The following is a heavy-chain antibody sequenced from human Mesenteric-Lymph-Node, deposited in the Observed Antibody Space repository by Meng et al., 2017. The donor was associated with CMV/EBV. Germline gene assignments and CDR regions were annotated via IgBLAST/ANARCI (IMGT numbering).Heavy chain of an antibody. CDR3: VRDSDATNWYTLDF. D-gene: IGHD1/OR15-1a*01. CDR2: ISPLNDNT. CDR1: GDTFNTYA. V-gene: IGHV1-18*04. Sequence: ASVKVSCKASGDTFNTYAINWVRQAPGQGLEWIGWISPLNDNTNYALEFHGRVTITTDTSAATVYMELRDLKFDDTAVFFCVRDSDATNWYTLDFWGQGTLVTVSS. J-gene: IGHJ4*02.